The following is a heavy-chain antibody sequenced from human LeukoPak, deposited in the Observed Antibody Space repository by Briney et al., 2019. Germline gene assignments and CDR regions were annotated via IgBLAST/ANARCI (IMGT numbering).Heavy chain of an antibody. J-gene: IGHJ3*02. Sequence: SGGSLRLSCAASGFTFSSYGMSWVRQAPGKGLEWVSDISASGGSTYYADSVKGRFTISRDNAKNSLYLQMNSLRAEDTALYYCARVIRGYSSGWPDAFDIWGQGTMVTVSS. CDR1: GFTFSSYG. CDR3: ARVIRGYSSGWPDAFDI. V-gene: IGHV3-23*01. D-gene: IGHD6-19*01. CDR2: ISASGGST.